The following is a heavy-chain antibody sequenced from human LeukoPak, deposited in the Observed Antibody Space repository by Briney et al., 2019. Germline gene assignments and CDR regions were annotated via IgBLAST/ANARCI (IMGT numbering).Heavy chain of an antibody. Sequence: GGSLRLSCAASGFTFSNYNMNWVRRASGKGLEWVSYISSSSSTIYYADSVKGRFTISRDNAKNSLYLQMNSLRDEDTAVYYCAREYGDYEGIYYYGMDVWGQGTTVTVSS. D-gene: IGHD4-17*01. CDR1: GFTFSNYN. CDR2: ISSSSSTI. CDR3: AREYGDYEGIYYYGMDV. V-gene: IGHV3-48*02. J-gene: IGHJ6*02.